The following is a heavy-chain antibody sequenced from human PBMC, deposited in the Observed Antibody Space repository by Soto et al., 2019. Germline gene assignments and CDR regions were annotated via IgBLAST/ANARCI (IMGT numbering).Heavy chain of an antibody. CDR3: AKAYYDFWSGYSTAPNAFDI. J-gene: IGHJ3*02. CDR1: GFTFSSYA. CDR2: ISGSGGST. V-gene: IGHV3-23*01. Sequence: EVQLLESGGGLVQPGGSLRLSCAASGFTFSSYAMSWVRQAPGKGLEWVSAISGSGGSTYYADSVKGRFTISRDNSKNTLYLQMNSLRAEDTAVYYCAKAYYDFWSGYSTAPNAFDICGQGTMVTVSS. D-gene: IGHD3-3*01.